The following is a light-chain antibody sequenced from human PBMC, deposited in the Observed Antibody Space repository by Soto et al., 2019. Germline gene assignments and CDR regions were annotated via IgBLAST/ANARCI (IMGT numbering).Light chain of an antibody. V-gene: IGKV3-20*01. J-gene: IGKJ5*01. CDR3: QQYGSSPLVT. CDR1: QSVSSGY. CDR2: GAS. Sequence: EIVLTQSPGTLSLSPGERASLSCRASQSVSSGYLAWYQQKPGQAPRHLIYGASSRATGTPDRFGGSGSGTDFTLTISRLEPEDFAVYYCQQYGSSPLVTFGQGTRLEIK.